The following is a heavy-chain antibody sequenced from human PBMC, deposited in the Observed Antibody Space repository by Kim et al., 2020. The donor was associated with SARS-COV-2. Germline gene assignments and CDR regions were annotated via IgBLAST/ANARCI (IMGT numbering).Heavy chain of an antibody. CDR1: GFTFSRND. V-gene: IGHV3-23*01. Sequence: GGSLRLSCAASGFTFSRNDMNWVRQAPGKGLEWVSAISGSAGSAVYADSVKGRFTISRDNSKNTLYLQMSSLRVDDTAVYYCAKGLRYCRGGSCYPYRGVDYWGQGTLVTVSS. CDR3: AKGLRYCRGGSCYPYRGVDY. D-gene: IGHD2-15*01. J-gene: IGHJ4*02. CDR2: ISGSAGSA.